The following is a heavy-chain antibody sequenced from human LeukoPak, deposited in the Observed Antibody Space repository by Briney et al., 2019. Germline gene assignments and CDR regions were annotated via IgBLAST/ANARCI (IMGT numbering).Heavy chain of an antibody. CDR1: GGSISSGNYY. D-gene: IGHD1-26*01. V-gene: IGHV4-61*01. J-gene: IGHJ3*01. CDR3: ARYIVSYPHDAFV. Sequence: SETLSLTCTVSGGSISSGNYYWSWIRQPPGKGLEWIGYIYYSGSTSYNPSLKSRVTISVDTSKKQFSLKLSSVTAADTAFYYCARYIVSYPHDAFVWGQGTMVTVSS. CDR2: IYYSGST.